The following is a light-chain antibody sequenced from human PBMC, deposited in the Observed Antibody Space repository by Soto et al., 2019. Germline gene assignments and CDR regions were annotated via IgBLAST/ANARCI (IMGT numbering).Light chain of an antibody. J-gene: IGLJ1*01. CDR3: LSHVGHSNV. CDR2: DVS. CDR1: SSDVGGSDY. Sequence: QSVLTQPPSASGSPGQSVTISCTGTSSDVGGSDYVSWYQHHPGKAPKLMIYDVSKRPSGVPDRFSGSKSGNMASLTVSGLQAEAEADYYCLSHVGHSNVFGPGTKVTVL. V-gene: IGLV2-8*01.